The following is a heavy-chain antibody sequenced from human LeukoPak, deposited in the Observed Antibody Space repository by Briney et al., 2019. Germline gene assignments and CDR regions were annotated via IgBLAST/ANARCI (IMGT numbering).Heavy chain of an antibody. CDR3: AVTYCSSTSCYPVVEYYFDY. V-gene: IGHV1-69*05. D-gene: IGHD2-2*01. Sequence: SVKVSCKASGGTFSSYAISWVRQAPGQGREWMGRIIPIFGTANYAQKFQGRVTITTDESTSTAYMELSSLRSEDTAVYYCAVTYCSSTSCYPVVEYYFDYWGQGTLVTVSS. CDR2: IIPIFGTA. J-gene: IGHJ4*02. CDR1: GGTFSSYA.